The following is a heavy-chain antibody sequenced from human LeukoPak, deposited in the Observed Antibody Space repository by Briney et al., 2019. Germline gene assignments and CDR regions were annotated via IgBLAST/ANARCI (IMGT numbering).Heavy chain of an antibody. Sequence: GGSLRLSCAASGFTFSNAWMSWVRQAPGKGLEWVGRIKSKTDGGTTDYAAPVKGRVTISRDDSKNTLYLQMNSLKTEDTAVYYCTTVSWYTYYFDYWGQGTLVTVSS. CDR3: TTVSWYTYYFDY. V-gene: IGHV3-15*01. CDR1: GFTFSNAW. J-gene: IGHJ4*02. CDR2: IKSKTDGGTT. D-gene: IGHD6-13*01.